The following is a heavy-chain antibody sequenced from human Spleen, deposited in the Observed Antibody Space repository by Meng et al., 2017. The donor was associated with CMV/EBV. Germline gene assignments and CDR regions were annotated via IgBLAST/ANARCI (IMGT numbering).Heavy chain of an antibody. J-gene: IGHJ4*02. CDR3: AREVVAIAYNSSGLGY. CDR1: GFSFSSYS. Sequence: GESLKISCAASGFSFSSYSMNWVRQAPGKGLEWISYISNSGRTIKNADSVRGRFTISRDNAKNSLYLQMNSLRVEDTAVYYCAREVVAIAYNSSGLGYWGQGTLVTVSS. V-gene: IGHV3-48*04. D-gene: IGHD3-16*01. CDR2: ISNSGRTI.